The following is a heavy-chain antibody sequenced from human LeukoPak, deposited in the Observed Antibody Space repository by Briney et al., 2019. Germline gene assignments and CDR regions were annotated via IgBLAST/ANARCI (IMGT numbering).Heavy chain of an antibody. V-gene: IGHV4-39*01. CDR1: GGSISSSSYY. CDR3: ARRYLWGPDAFDI. D-gene: IGHD2-21*01. CDR2: IYYSGST. Sequence: SETLSLTCTVSGGSISSSSYYWGWIRQPPGKGLEWSGSIYYSGSTYYNPSLKSRVTISVDTSKNQFSLKLSSVTAADTAVYYCARRYLWGPDAFDIWGQGTMVTVSS. J-gene: IGHJ3*02.